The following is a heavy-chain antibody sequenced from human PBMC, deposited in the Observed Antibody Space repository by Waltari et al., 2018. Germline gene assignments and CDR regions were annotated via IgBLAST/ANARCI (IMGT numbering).Heavy chain of an antibody. D-gene: IGHD3-3*01. CDR3: AKAKHYYDFWSGYPYYFDY. CDR1: GFTFSSYA. V-gene: IGHV3-23*01. Sequence: EVQLLESGGGLVQPGGSLRLSCAASGFTFSSYAMSWVRQAPGKGLEWVSAISGSGGSTYYADSVKGRFTISRDNSKNTLYLQMNSLRAEDTAVYYCAKAKHYYDFWSGYPYYFDYWGQGTLVTVSS. CDR2: ISGSGGST. J-gene: IGHJ4*02.